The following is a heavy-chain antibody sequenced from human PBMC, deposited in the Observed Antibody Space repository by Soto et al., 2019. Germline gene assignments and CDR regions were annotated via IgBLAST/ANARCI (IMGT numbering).Heavy chain of an antibody. CDR1: GDSVSSGDSY. J-gene: IGHJ4*02. Sequence: QVQLQESGPGLVKPSQTLSLTCSVSGDSVSSGDSYWSWIRQPPGKALEWIGYTSFSGYTSYSPSLKSLVTISVDKSKSQFSLRLTSVTAADTAVYYCVRGGNPYHYATSGPGTFDKWGQGTLVSVSS. D-gene: IGHD1-26*01. CDR3: VRGGNPYHYATSGPGTFDK. CDR2: TSFSGYT. V-gene: IGHV4-30-4*01.